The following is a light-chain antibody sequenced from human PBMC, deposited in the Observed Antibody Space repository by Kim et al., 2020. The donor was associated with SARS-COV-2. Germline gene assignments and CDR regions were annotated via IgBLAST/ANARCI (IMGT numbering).Light chain of an antibody. Sequence: EIGMTQFPGTLSVSPGERATLSCRASQSISTKLAWYQQKPGQAPRLLIYGASTRAAGVPMRFSGSGSGTDFTLTISSLQSEDFVVYYCQQYDNWPSYTFGQGTKLEI. CDR1: QSISTK. CDR3: QQYDNWPSYT. V-gene: IGKV3-15*01. CDR2: GAS. J-gene: IGKJ2*01.